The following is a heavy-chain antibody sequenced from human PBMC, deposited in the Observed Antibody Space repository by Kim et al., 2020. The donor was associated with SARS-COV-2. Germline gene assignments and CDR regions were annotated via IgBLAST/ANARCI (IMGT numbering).Heavy chain of an antibody. CDR1: GGSFSGYY. CDR3: ARSWQLVYYYYYGMDV. CDR2: INHSGST. J-gene: IGHJ6*02. Sequence: SETLSLTCAVYGGSFSGYYWSWIRQPPGKGLEWIGEINHSGSTNYNPSLKSRVTISVDTSKNQFSLKLSSVTAADTAVYYCARSWQLVYYYYYGMDVWGQGTTVTVSS. D-gene: IGHD6-6*01. V-gene: IGHV4-34*01.